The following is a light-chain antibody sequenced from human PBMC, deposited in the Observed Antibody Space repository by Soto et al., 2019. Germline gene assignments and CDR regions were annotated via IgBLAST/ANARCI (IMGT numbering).Light chain of an antibody. CDR2: GAS. CDR1: QSVSSRN. CDR3: QQYGSSGT. Sequence: EFVLTQSPGTLSLSPGKRAPLSCRASQSVSSRNLAWYQQNPGQAPRLLIYGASNRATGIPDRFSGSGSGTDFTLTISRLEPEDFAVYYCQQYGSSGTFGQGTKVDIK. J-gene: IGKJ1*01. V-gene: IGKV3-20*01.